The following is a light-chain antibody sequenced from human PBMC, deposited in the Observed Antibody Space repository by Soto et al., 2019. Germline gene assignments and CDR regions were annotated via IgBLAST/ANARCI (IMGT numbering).Light chain of an antibody. CDR1: QTISSW. CDR2: KAS. V-gene: IGKV1-5*03. CDR3: PHYNSYSEA. J-gene: IGKJ1*01. Sequence: DIQMTQSPSTLSGSVGDRVTITCRASQTISSWLAWYQQKPGKAPKLLIYKASTLKSGVPSRFSGSGSGKEFTLTISSLQPDDFATYYCPHYNSYSEAFGQGTQVEIX.